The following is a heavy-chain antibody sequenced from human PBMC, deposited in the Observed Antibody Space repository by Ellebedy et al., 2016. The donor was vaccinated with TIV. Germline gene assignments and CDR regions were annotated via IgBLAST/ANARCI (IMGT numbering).Heavy chain of an antibody. CDR3: ARDPDTANKIDY. CDR2: ITSSGGSM. Sequence: GGSLRLXXAASGFTFSNHYMSWVRQAPGKGLEWVSFITSSGGSMYYADSVKGRFTISRDNAKNSLYLEMNSLRAEDTAVYYCARDPDTANKIDYWGQGTLVTVSS. CDR1: GFTFSNHY. V-gene: IGHV3-21*06. D-gene: IGHD5-18*01. J-gene: IGHJ4*02.